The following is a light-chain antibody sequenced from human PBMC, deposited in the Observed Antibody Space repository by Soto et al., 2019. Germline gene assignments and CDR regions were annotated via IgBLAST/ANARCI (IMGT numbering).Light chain of an antibody. J-gene: IGKJ1*01. CDR1: QGISNY. CDR3: QKYNSAPPWT. Sequence: DIQMTQSPSSLSASVGDRVTITCRASQGISNYLAWYQQKPGKVPKLLIYAAFTLQSGVPSRFSGSGSGTDFTLTISSLQPEDVATYYCQKYNSAPPWTFGQGTKVDIK. CDR2: AAF. V-gene: IGKV1-27*01.